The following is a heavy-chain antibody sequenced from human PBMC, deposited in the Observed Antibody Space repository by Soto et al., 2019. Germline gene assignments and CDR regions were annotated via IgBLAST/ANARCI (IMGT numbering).Heavy chain of an antibody. V-gene: IGHV3-30-3*01. CDR2: ISYDGSNK. CDR1: GFTFSSYA. CDR3: ARALSELTTKDAFDI. J-gene: IGHJ3*02. Sequence: QVQLVESGGGVVQPGRSLRLSCAASGFTFSSYAMHWVRQAPGKGLEWVAVISYDGSNKYYADSVKGRFTISRDNSKNTLYLQMNSLRAEDTAVYYCARALSELTTKDAFDIWGQGTMVTVSS. D-gene: IGHD4-17*01.